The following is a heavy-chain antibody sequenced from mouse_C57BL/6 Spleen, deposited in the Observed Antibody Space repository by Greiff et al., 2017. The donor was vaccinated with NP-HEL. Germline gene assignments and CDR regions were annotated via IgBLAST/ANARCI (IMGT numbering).Heavy chain of an antibody. CDR3: ARCVYWYFDV. Sequence: VQLVESGAELVRPGASVKLSCKASGYTFTDYYINWVKQRPGQGLEWIARIYPGSGNTNYNEKFKGKATLTAEKSSSTAYLQLSSLTSEDSAVYFSARCVYWYFDVWGTGTTVTVSS. CDR1: GYTFTDYY. CDR2: IYPGSGNT. V-gene: IGHV1-76*01. J-gene: IGHJ1*03.